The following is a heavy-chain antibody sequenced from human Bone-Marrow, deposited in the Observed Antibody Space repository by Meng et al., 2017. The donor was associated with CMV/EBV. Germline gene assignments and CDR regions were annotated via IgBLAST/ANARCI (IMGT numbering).Heavy chain of an antibody. CDR1: GYTFTGYY. D-gene: IGHD3-16*02. J-gene: IGHJ4*02. V-gene: IGHV1-2*02. Sequence: ASVKVSCKASGYTFTGYYMHWVRQAPGQGLEWMGWINPNSGGTNYARKFQGRVTMTRDTSISTAYMELSRLRSDDTAVYYCARGGGWDPPGEYDYVWGSYRWVDYWGQGTLVTVSS. CDR3: ARGGGWDPPGEYDYVWGSYRWVDY. CDR2: INPNSGGT.